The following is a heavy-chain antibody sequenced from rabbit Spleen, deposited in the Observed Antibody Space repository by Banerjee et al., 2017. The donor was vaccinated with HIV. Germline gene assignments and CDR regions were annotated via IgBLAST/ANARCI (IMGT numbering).Heavy chain of an antibody. CDR3: ARGIAYGFSGDGYPPVAMDL. V-gene: IGHV1S40*01. CDR2: IYAGSSGST. CDR1: GFSFSRSSW. Sequence: QSLEESGGDLVKPGASLTLTCTAPGFSFSRSSWISWVRQAPGKGLEWIACIYAGSSGSTYSASWAKGRFTISKTSSTTVTLQMTSMTAADAATYFCARGIAYGFSGDGYPPVAMDLWGQGTLVTVS. J-gene: IGHJ6*01. D-gene: IGHD6-1*01.